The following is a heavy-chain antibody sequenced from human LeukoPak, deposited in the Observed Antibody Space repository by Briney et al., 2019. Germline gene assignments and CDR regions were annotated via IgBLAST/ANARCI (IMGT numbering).Heavy chain of an antibody. D-gene: IGHD2-2*01. J-gene: IGHJ4*02. Sequence: ASVEVSCKASGYTFTSYDINWVRQATGQGLEWMGWMNPNSGNTGYAQKFQGRVTMTRNTSISTAYMELSSLRSEDTAVYYCAREFPADRGLDYWGQGTLVTVSS. CDR2: MNPNSGNT. V-gene: IGHV1-8*01. CDR1: GYTFTSYD. CDR3: AREFPADRGLDY.